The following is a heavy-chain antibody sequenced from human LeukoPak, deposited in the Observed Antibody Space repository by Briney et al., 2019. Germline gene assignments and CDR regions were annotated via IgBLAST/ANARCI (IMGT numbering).Heavy chain of an antibody. J-gene: IGHJ4*02. CDR3: AKCDSTGYYSVELVDY. D-gene: IGHD3-22*01. CDR2: IRHDGGDK. Sequence: GGSLRLSCAASGFTFSRNGIHWVRQAPGKGLEWVAFIRHDGGDKYYADSVKGRFTISRDNFKNTVYLQMNSLRAEDTAVYYCAKCDSTGYYSVELVDYWGQGTLVTVSS. V-gene: IGHV3-30*02. CDR1: GFTFSRNG.